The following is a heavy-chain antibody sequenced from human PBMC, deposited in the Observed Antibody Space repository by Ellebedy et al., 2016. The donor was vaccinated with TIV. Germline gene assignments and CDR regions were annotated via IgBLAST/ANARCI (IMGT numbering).Heavy chain of an antibody. J-gene: IGHJ3*02. CDR2: IIPIFGTA. CDR1: GGTFSSYA. Sequence: ASVKVSCKASGGTFSSYAISWVRQAPGQGLEWMGGIIPIFGTANYAQKFQGRVTITADEPTSTAYMELSSLRSEDTAVYYCARGAIPNDAFDIWGQGTMVTVSS. CDR3: ARGAIPNDAFDI. V-gene: IGHV1-69*13. D-gene: IGHD2-2*01.